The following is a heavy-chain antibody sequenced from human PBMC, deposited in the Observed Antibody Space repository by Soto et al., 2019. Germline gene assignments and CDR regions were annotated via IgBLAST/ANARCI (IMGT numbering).Heavy chain of an antibody. V-gene: IGHV4-34*01. CDR2: INHSGST. Sequence: PSETLSLTCAVPGGSFRGSYWTWLHQPPGTGLEWNREINHSGSTNYNPSLKSRVTISVDTSKNQYSLKLTSVTAADTAVYYCARDKITGLFDYWGQGTLVTVSS. J-gene: IGHJ4*02. CDR3: ARDKITGLFDY. CDR1: GGSFRGSY. D-gene: IGHD2-8*02.